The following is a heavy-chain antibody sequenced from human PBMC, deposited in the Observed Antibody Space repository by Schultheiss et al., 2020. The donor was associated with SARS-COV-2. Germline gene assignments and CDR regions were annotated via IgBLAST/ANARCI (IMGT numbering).Heavy chain of an antibody. CDR1: GFTFSSYG. D-gene: IGHD6-19*01. J-gene: IGHJ4*02. Sequence: GESLKISCAASGFTFSSYGMHWVRQAPGKGLEWVAVIWYDGSNKYYADSVKGRFTISRDNSKNTLYLQMNSLRAEDTAVYYCARRDSSGWYPPDYWGQGTLVTVSS. V-gene: IGHV3-33*01. CDR2: IWYDGSNK. CDR3: ARRDSSGWYPPDY.